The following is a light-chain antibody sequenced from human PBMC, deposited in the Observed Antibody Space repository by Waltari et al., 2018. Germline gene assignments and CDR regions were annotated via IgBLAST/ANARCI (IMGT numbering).Light chain of an antibody. CDR1: SSNIGNNV. CDR2: RSD. J-gene: IGLJ3*02. V-gene: IGLV1-44*01. CDR3: AAWDDSLNGRWV. Sequence: QSVLTQPPSASGTPAQGVTISCSGGSSNIGNNVAIWYQQVPGKAPKLLIYRSDRRPAGVPDRFSGSKSGTSASLAISGLQSEDEADYYCAAWDDSLNGRWVFGGGTKVTVL.